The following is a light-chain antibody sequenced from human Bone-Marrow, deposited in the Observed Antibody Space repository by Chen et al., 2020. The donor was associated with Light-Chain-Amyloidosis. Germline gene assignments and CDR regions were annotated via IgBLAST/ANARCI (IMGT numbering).Light chain of an antibody. J-gene: IGLJ3*02. CDR3: QVWDRSSDRPV. V-gene: IGLV3-21*02. CDR2: DDS. Sequence: SYVLTQPSSVSVAPGQTATLACGGNNIGSTSVHWYQQTPGQAPQLVVYDDSDRPSGIPERLSGSNSGNTATLTISRVEAGDEADYYCQVWDRSSDRPVFGGGTKLTVL. CDR1: NIGSTS.